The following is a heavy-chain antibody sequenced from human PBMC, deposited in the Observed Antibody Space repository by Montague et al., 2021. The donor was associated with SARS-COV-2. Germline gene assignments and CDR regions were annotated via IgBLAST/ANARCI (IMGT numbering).Heavy chain of an antibody. CDR3: TSGGEGNYNVMDV. J-gene: IGHJ6*02. V-gene: IGHV6-1*01. Sequence: CAISGDSVFSNSATWNWVRQSPSRGLEWLGRTYYRSKWYNDYAVSVRGRVTINPDTSKNQFSLQLNSVTPEDTAIYYCTSGGEGNYNVMDVWGQGTTVTVSS. D-gene: IGHD3-10*01. CDR1: GDSVFSNSAT. CDR2: TYYRSKWYN.